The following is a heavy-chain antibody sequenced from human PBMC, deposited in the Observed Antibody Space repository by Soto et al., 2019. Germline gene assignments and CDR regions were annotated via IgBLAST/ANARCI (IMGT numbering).Heavy chain of an antibody. CDR3: ARNGSGNYYHFDY. V-gene: IGHV3-30*04. CDR2: ISYDGRNK. D-gene: IGHD3-10*01. CDR1: GFTFSNYA. J-gene: IGHJ4*02. Sequence: TGGSLRLSCAASGFTFSNYAMHWVRQAPATGLEWVAVISYDGRNKYYADSVKGRFTISRDNYKNTLYLQVNSLRADDTAVYYCARNGSGNYYHFDYWGQGTLVTVSS.